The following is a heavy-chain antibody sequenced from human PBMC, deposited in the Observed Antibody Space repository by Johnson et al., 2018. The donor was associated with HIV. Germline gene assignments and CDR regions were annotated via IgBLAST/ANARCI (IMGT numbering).Heavy chain of an antibody. D-gene: IGHD1-1*01. Sequence: QVQLVESGGGLVQPGGSLRLSCAASGFTVSSNYMSWVRQAPGKGLEWVVFIRYDGSNKYYADYVKGRFTISRDNSKNTLYLQMNSLRAEDTAVYYCAKATTGSDAFDIWGQGTMVTVSS. V-gene: IGHV3-30*02. CDR2: IRYDGSNK. CDR1: GFTVSSNY. CDR3: AKATTGSDAFDI. J-gene: IGHJ3*02.